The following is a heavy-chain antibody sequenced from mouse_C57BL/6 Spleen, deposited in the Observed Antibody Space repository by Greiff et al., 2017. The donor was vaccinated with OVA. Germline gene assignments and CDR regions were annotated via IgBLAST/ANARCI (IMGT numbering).Heavy chain of an antibody. Sequence: QVQLKQSGAELVRPGASVTLSCKASGYTFTDYEMHWVKQTPVHGLEWIGAIDPETGGTAYNQKFKGKAILTADKSSSTAYMELRSLTSEDSAVYYCTREGGYYYGSIPFAYWGQGTLVTVSA. CDR1: GYTFTDYE. D-gene: IGHD1-1*01. J-gene: IGHJ3*01. CDR2: IDPETGGT. V-gene: IGHV1-15*01. CDR3: TREGGYYYGSIPFAY.